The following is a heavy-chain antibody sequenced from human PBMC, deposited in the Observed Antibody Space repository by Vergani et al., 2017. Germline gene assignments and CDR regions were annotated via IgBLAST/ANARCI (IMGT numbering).Heavy chain of an antibody. J-gene: IGHJ5*02. CDR3: ASAQYGSSWYAGSFPEKTNWFDP. D-gene: IGHD6-13*01. V-gene: IGHV4-39*07. CDR1: ADSISSGSYY. CDR2: IYYSGST. Sequence: QLQLQQSGPGLVKPSETLFLTCTVSADSISSGSYYWGWIRQPPGKSLEWIGSIYYSGSTNYNPSLKSRVTISVDTSKNQFSLKLSSVTAADTAVYYCASAQYGSSWYAGSFPEKTNWFDPWGQGTLVTVSS.